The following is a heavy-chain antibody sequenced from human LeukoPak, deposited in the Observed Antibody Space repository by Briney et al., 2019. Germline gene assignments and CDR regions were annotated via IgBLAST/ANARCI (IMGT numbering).Heavy chain of an antibody. V-gene: IGHV3-74*01. CDR3: ANDFWSGYYNDAFDI. Sequence: GGSLRLSCAASGFTFSTYWMHWVRQAPGKGLVWVSRINSDGSSTSYADSVKGRSTISRDNAKNTLYLQMNSLRAEDTAVYYCANDFWSGYYNDAFDIWGQGTMVTVSS. D-gene: IGHD3-3*01. J-gene: IGHJ3*02. CDR1: GFTFSTYW. CDR2: INSDGSST.